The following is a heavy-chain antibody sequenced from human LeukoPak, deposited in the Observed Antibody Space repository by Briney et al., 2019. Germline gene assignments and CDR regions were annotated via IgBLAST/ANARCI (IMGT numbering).Heavy chain of an antibody. CDR2: MNPKSGNT. CDR3: AISRDGYNYGNY. D-gene: IGHD5-24*01. CDR1: GYTFTGYY. V-gene: IGHV1-8*03. Sequence: ASVKVSCKASGYTFTGYYMHWVRQAPGQGLEWLGWMNPKSGNTGYAQKFQGRVTITGNTSISTAYMELSSLRSEDTAVYYCAISRDGYNYGNYWGQGTLVTVSS. J-gene: IGHJ4*02.